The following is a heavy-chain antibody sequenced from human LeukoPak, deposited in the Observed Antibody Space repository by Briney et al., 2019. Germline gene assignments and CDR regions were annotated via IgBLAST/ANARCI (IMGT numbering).Heavy chain of an antibody. CDR3: ARSAAAGYNWFDP. J-gene: IGHJ5*02. V-gene: IGHV1-18*01. CDR2: ISAYNGNT. D-gene: IGHD6-13*01. CDR1: GYTFTSYG. Sequence: ASVKVSCKASGYTFTSYGISWVRQAPGQGLEWMGWISAYNGNTNYAQKLQGRVTMTTDISTSTAYMELRSLRSDDSAVYYCARSAAAGYNWFDPWGQGTLVTVSS.